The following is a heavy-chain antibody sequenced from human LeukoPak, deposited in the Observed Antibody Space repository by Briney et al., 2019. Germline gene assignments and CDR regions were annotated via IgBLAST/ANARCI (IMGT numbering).Heavy chain of an antibody. Sequence: PSETLSLTCAVYGGSFSGCYWNWIRQPPGKGLEWIGEINHSGSTNYNPSLKSRVTISVDTSKDQFSLKLSSVTAADTAVYYCARAFLGYCSSTSCHRRYYYGMDVWGQGTTVTVSS. D-gene: IGHD2-2*01. CDR2: INHSGST. CDR3: ARAFLGYCSSTSCHRRYYYGMDV. J-gene: IGHJ6*02. V-gene: IGHV4-34*01. CDR1: GGSFSGCY.